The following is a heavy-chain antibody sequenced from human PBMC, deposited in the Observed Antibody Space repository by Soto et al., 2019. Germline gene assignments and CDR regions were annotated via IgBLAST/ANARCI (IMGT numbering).Heavy chain of an antibody. CDR1: GFTFSDAW. D-gene: IGHD6-6*01. CDR3: TTDRTTRSDRPYYYDLDV. Sequence: PWGSLRISCSSSGFTFSDAWMSRVRQAPGKGLEWVGRIKSKTDGGTTDYAAPVKGRFTISRDDSKNTLYLQMNSLKTEDTAVYYYTTDRTTRSDRPYYYDLDVWGQVNTSTFCS. V-gene: IGHV3-15*01. CDR2: IKSKTDGGTT. J-gene: IGHJ6*02.